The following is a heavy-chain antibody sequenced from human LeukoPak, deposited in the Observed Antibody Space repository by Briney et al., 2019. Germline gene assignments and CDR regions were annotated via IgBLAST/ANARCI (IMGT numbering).Heavy chain of an antibody. CDR2: IYASGDT. Sequence: PSQTLSLTCTVSGGSISSASYYWNWIRQPAGKGLEWIGRIYASGDTNYNPSLKSRVTISVDMSKNQFSLKLSSVTAADTAVYYCAGHSTKVTTGSFDYWSQGTLVTVSS. D-gene: IGHD4-17*01. V-gene: IGHV4-61*02. J-gene: IGHJ4*02. CDR3: AGHSTKVTTGSFDY. CDR1: GGSISSASYY.